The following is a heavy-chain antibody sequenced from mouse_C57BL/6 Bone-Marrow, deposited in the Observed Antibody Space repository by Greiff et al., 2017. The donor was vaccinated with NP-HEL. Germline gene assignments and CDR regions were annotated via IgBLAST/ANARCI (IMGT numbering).Heavy chain of an antibody. CDR2: IRNKANGYTT. V-gene: IGHV7-3*01. CDR1: GFTFTDYY. CDR3: ARDGYDYVYYAMDY. Sequence: EVQGVESGGGLVQPGGSLSLSCAASGFTFTDYYMSWVRQPPGKALEWLGFIRNKANGYTTEYSASVKGRFTISRDNSQSILYLQMNALRAEDSATYYCARDGYDYVYYAMDYWGQGTSVTVSS. D-gene: IGHD2-4*01. J-gene: IGHJ4*01.